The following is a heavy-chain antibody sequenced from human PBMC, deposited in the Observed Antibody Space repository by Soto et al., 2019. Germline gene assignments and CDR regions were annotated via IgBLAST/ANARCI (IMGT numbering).Heavy chain of an antibody. CDR3: VSQRTTVPTQAYFDY. Sequence: SETPSLTCTVSGGSVTNSSYYWGWIRQSPGKGLEWIGSVYYRGRSYSKSSVKSRVTISVDTSKNRFSLSLNSVTASDTAVYFCVSQRTTVPTQAYFDYWGPGAMVP. J-gene: IGHJ4*02. CDR1: GGSVTNSSYY. V-gene: IGHV4-39*01. CDR2: VYYRGRS. D-gene: IGHD4-17*01.